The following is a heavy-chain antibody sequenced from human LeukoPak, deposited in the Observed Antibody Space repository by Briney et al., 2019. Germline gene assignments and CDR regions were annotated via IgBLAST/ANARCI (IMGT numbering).Heavy chain of an antibody. CDR2: IWYDGSNK. D-gene: IGHD2-21*01. CDR3: AKGCGDDTYFVY. CDR1: GFTFSSYG. V-gene: IGHV3-33*06. J-gene: IGHJ4*02. Sequence: PGGSLRLSCEASGFTFSSYGMHWVRQAPGKGLEWVAVIWYDGSNKYYADSVKGRFTISRDNSKNTLYLQMNSLRAEDTAVYYCAKGCGDDTYFVYWGQGTLVTVSS.